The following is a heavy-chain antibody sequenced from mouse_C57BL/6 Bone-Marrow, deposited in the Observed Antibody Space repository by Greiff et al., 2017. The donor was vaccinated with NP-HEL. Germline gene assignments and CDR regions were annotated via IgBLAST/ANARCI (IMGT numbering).Heavy chain of an antibody. CDR1: GFNIIDDY. D-gene: IGHD2-3*01. V-gene: IGHV14-4*01. CDR3: TTSYDGYYAMDY. J-gene: IGHJ4*01. CDR2: IDPENGDT. Sequence: VQLQQSGAELVRPGASVKLSCTASGFNIIDDYMHWVKQRPEQGLEWIGWIDPENGDTEYASKFQGKATITADTSSNTAYLQLSSLTSEDTAVYYCTTSYDGYYAMDYWGQGTSVTVSS.